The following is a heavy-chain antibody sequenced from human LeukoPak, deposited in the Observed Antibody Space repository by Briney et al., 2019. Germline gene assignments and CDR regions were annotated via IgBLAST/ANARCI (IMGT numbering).Heavy chain of an antibody. Sequence: GGSLRLPCAASGFTVSSNYMNWVRQAPGKGLEWVSLIYSGDITYYADSVKGRFTISRDNSKNTLYLQMNSLRAEDTAMYYCARDQYSYAHAAHWGQGTLVTVSS. V-gene: IGHV3-66*01. CDR2: IYSGDIT. J-gene: IGHJ4*02. CDR1: GFTVSSNY. CDR3: ARDQYSYAHAAH. D-gene: IGHD5-18*01.